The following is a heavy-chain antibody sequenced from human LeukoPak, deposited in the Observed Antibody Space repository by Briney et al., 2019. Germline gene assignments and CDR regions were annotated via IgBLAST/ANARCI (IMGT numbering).Heavy chain of an antibody. CDR2: INHSGST. CDR3: ARNIAAAAPWYFDL. J-gene: IGHJ2*01. Sequence: SETLSLTCAVYGGSFSGYYWSWIRQPPGKGLEWIGEINHSGSTNYNPSLKSRVTISLDTSKNQFSLKLSSVNAADTAVYYCARNIAAAAPWYFDLWGRGTLVTVSS. V-gene: IGHV4-34*01. CDR1: GGSFSGYY. D-gene: IGHD6-13*01.